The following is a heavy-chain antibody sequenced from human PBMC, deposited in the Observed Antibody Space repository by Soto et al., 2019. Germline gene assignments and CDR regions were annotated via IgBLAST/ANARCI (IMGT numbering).Heavy chain of an antibody. J-gene: IGHJ4*02. CDR3: ARASTVTTLLDY. CDR1: GYSISSGCY. Sequence: SETLSLTCAVSGYSISSGCYWGWIRQPPGKGLEWIGYIYYSVSTNYNPSLKSRVTISVDTSKNQFSLKLSSVTAADTAVYYCARASTVTTLLDYWGQGTLVTVSS. V-gene: IGHV4-61*01. CDR2: IYYSVST. D-gene: IGHD4-17*01.